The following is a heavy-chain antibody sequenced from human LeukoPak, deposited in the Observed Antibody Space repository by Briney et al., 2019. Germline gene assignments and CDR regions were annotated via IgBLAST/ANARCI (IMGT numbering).Heavy chain of an antibody. D-gene: IGHD5-18*01. CDR3: AKDYGVDTAMANWFDP. Sequence: GGSLRLSCAASGFTFSSYGMHWVRQAPGKGLEWVAVISYDGSNKYYADSVKGRFTISRDNSKNTLYLQMSSLRAEDTAVYYCAKDYGVDTAMANWFDPWGQGTLVTVSS. J-gene: IGHJ5*02. V-gene: IGHV3-30*18. CDR2: ISYDGSNK. CDR1: GFTFSSYG.